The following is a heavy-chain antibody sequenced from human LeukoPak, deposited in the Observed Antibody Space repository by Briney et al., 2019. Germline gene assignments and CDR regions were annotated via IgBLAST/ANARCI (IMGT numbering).Heavy chain of an antibody. CDR2: ISGSGGST. D-gene: IGHD1-26*01. Sequence: SCKASGGTFSSYAMSWVRQAPGKGLEWVSAISGSGGSTYYADSVKGRFTISRDNSKNTLYLQMNSLRAEDTAVYYCAKDRPGAKGAFDIWGQGTMVTVSS. J-gene: IGHJ3*02. V-gene: IGHV3-23*01. CDR3: AKDRPGAKGAFDI. CDR1: GGTFSSYA.